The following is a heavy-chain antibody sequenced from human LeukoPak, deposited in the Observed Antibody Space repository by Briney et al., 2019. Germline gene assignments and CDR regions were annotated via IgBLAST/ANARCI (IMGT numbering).Heavy chain of an antibody. Sequence: GGSLRLSCAASGFTFSSYAMSWVRQAPGKGLEWVSAISGSGGSTYYADSVKGRFTISRDNSKNTLYLQMNSLRAEDTAVYYCAKVRSHIAAAGTSVYYFDYWGQGTLVTVSS. CDR2: ISGSGGST. CDR1: GFTFSSYA. V-gene: IGHV3-23*01. J-gene: IGHJ4*02. D-gene: IGHD6-13*01. CDR3: AKVRSHIAAAGTSVYYFDY.